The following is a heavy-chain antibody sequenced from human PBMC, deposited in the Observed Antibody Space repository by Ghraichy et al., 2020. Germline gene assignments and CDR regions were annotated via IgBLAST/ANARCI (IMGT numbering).Heavy chain of an antibody. CDR1: GGSISSSSYY. CDR2: IYYSGST. Sequence: SETLSLTCTVSGGSISSSSYYWGWIRQPPGKGLEWIGSIYYSGSTYYNPSLKSRVTISVDTSKNQFSLKLSSVTAADTAVYYCAREGSGYSYGGTGLDFDDWGQGTLVTVSS. CDR3: AREGSGYSYGGTGLDFDD. D-gene: IGHD5-18*01. V-gene: IGHV4-39*07. J-gene: IGHJ4*02.